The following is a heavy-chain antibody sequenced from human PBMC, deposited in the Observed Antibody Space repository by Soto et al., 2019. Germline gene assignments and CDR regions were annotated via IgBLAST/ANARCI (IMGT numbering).Heavy chain of an antibody. CDR3: AGDTPEITRGRVVIPYYIYHMDV. V-gene: IGHV1-69*01. CDR1: GGTFNNYA. J-gene: IGHJ6*02. D-gene: IGHD3-22*01. CDR2: IIPAFGTP. Sequence: QVQLAQSGAEVKKRGSSVKVSCRVSGGTFNNYAISWVRQAPGEGLEWMGGIIPAFGTPKYAQRFQDRVTISADVYAATAYMELPSLRSDDTAVYYYAGDTPEITRGRVVIPYYIYHMDVWGPGTTVAVSS.